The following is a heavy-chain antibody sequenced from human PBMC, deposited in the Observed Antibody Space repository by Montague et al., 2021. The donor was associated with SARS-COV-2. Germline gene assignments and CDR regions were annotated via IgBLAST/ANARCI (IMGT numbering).Heavy chain of an antibody. Sequence: TLSLTCTVSGCSISSGSYYWSWIRQPAGKGLDWIGRISISGSTNYNPSLKSRVTISVDTSKNQFSLKLSSVTAADTAVYYCARDIAVAGLFDYWGQGTLVTVSS. D-gene: IGHD6-19*01. CDR1: GCSISSGSYY. CDR2: ISISGST. CDR3: ARDIAVAGLFDY. J-gene: IGHJ4*02. V-gene: IGHV4-61*02.